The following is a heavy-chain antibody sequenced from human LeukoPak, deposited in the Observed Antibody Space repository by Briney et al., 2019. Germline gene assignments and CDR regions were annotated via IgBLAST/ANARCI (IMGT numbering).Heavy chain of an antibody. Sequence: PGGSLRLSCAASGFTFSSYAMSWVRQAPGKGLEWVSSISTSSSYIHYADSVKGRFTISRDNAKNSLYLQMNSLRAEDTAVYYCARGRVDTAMEDYFDYWGQGTLVTVSS. J-gene: IGHJ4*02. D-gene: IGHD5-18*01. V-gene: IGHV3-21*01. CDR3: ARGRVDTAMEDYFDY. CDR2: ISTSSSYI. CDR1: GFTFSSYA.